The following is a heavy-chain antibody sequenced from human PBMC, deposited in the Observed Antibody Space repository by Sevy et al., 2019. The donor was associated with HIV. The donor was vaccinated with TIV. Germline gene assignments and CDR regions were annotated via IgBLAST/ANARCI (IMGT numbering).Heavy chain of an antibody. CDR2: INPKRGGA. Sequence: ASVKVSCKASGYTFIDYYIHWVRQAPGQGLEWMGWINPKRGGANYAQSFQGRVTMTRDTSLNTIYMQLTSLRGDDTAVYYCAREEIGYGMDVWGQGTAVTVSS. CDR1: GYTFIDYY. CDR3: AREEIGYGMDV. V-gene: IGHV1-2*02. J-gene: IGHJ6*02.